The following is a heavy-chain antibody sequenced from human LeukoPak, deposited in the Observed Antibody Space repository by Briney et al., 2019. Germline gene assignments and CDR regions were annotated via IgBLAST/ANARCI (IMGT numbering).Heavy chain of an antibody. V-gene: IGHV4-34*01. J-gene: IGHJ6*02. D-gene: IGHD2-2*02. CDR2: INHSGST. Sequence: KPSETLSLTCAVYGGSFSGYHWSWIRQPPGKGLEWIGEINHSGSTNYNPSLKSRVTISVDTSKNHFSLKLSSVTAADTAVYYCATNTEALRYYGMDVWGQGTTVTVSS. CDR3: ATNTEALRYYGMDV. CDR1: GGSFSGYH.